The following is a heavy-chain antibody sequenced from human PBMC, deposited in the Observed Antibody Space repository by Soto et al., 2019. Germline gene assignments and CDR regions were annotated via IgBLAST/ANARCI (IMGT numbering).Heavy chain of an antibody. D-gene: IGHD6-19*01. CDR1: VFIGSDYA. CDR2: TSGSGVGT. J-gene: IGHJ6*02. V-gene: IGHV3-23*04. CDR3: AKGSRGWYGYGMDV. Sequence: VQLVESGGGVVQPGGSLRLTCAASVFIGSDYAMSWVRQAPGKGLEWVSSTSGSGVGTYYADSVKGRFTISRDNSKNTLYLQMNSLRAEDTALYYCAKGSRGWYGYGMDVWGQGTTVTVSS.